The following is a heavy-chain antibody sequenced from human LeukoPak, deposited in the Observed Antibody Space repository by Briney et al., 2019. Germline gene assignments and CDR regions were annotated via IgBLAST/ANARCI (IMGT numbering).Heavy chain of an antibody. Sequence: SETLSLTCTVSGGSISSYYWSWIRQPPGKGLEWIGHIYYSGSTNYNPSLKSRVTISVDTSKNQFSLKLSSVTAADTAVYYCARSLYCGGDCSFPWGFDYWGQGTLVTVSS. CDR3: ARSLYCGGDCSFPWGFDY. D-gene: IGHD2-21*02. J-gene: IGHJ4*02. CDR1: GGSISSYY. CDR2: IYYSGST. V-gene: IGHV4-59*08.